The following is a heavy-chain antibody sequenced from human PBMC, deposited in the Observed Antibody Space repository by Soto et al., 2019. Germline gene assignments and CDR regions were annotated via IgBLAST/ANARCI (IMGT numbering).Heavy chain of an antibody. CDR2: ISSSSSYI. Sequence: EVQLVESGGGLVKPGGSLRLSCAASGFTFSSYSMNWVRQAPGKGLEWVSSISSSSSYIYYADSVKGRFTISRDNAKNSLYLQMNSLRAEDTAVYYCARGGPTAMVENDYWSQGTLVTVSS. D-gene: IGHD5-18*01. CDR3: ARGGPTAMVENDY. CDR1: GFTFSSYS. V-gene: IGHV3-21*01. J-gene: IGHJ4*02.